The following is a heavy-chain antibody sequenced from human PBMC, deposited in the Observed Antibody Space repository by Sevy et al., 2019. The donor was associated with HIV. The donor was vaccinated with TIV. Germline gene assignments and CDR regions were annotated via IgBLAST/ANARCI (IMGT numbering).Heavy chain of an antibody. CDR1: GFSFRETW. D-gene: IGHD3-16*02. CDR2: IKSKSDGGTT. CDR3: TPMGYHGGFDI. V-gene: IGHV3-15*01. J-gene: IGHJ3*02. Sequence: GGSLRLSCAASGFSFRETWMSWVRQGPGKGLELVGLIKSKSDGGTTDYAAPVKGRFTISRDDSKTTLYLQMNSLKTEDTALYYCTPMGYHGGFDIWGQGTMVTVSS.